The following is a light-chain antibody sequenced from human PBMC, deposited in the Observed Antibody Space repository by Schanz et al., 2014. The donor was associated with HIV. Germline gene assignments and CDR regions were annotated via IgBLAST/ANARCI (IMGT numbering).Light chain of an antibody. V-gene: IGLV2-14*03. Sequence: QSALTQPPSASGSPGQSVTISCTGTSSDVGGYNHVSWYQQHPGKAPKLMIYGVTNRPSGVSNRFSGSKSGHTASLTITGLQAEDETDYYCQSYDSSLSVVVFGGGTKVTVL. J-gene: IGLJ2*01. CDR2: GVT. CDR1: SSDVGGYNH. CDR3: QSYDSSLSVVV.